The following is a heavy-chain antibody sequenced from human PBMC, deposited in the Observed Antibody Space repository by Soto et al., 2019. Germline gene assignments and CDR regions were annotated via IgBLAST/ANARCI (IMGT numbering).Heavy chain of an antibody. V-gene: IGHV4-34*01. Sequence: PSETLSLTCAVYGGSFSGYYWSWIRQPPGKGLEWIGEINHSGSTNYNPSLKSRVTISVDTSKNQFSLKLSSVTAADTAVYYCARGGRYSSAPFDYGGQGTLVTVPS. J-gene: IGHJ4*02. CDR3: ARGGRYSSAPFDY. CDR2: INHSGST. CDR1: GGSFSGYY. D-gene: IGHD6-25*01.